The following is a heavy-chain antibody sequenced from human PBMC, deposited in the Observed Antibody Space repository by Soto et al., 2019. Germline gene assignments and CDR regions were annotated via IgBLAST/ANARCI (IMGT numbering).Heavy chain of an antibody. CDR1: GGSFIGYY. D-gene: IGHD4-4*01. J-gene: IGHJ4*02. V-gene: IGHV4-34*01. CDR3: ASFHDYSNNRIDY. CDR2: INHSGST. Sequence: PSETLSLTCAVYGGSFIGYYCIFIRHPPLKWLEWIGEINHSGSTNYNPSLKSRVTISVDTSKNQFSLKLSSVTAADTAVYYCASFHDYSNNRIDYWGQGTLVTVSS.